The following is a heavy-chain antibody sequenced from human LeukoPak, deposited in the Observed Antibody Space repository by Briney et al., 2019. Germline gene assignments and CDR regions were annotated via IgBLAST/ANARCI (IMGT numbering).Heavy chain of an antibody. D-gene: IGHD3-22*01. CDR3: ARNAVPYDSSGYYGD. Sequence: SKTLSLTCTVSGGSVSNGNYYWSWIRQPPGKGLEWIGYIYYSGSTNYNPSLKSRVTISVDTSKNQFSLKLSSVTAADTAVYYCARNAVPYDSSGYYGDWGQGTLVTVSS. J-gene: IGHJ4*02. CDR2: IYYSGST. V-gene: IGHV4-61*01. CDR1: GGSVSNGNYY.